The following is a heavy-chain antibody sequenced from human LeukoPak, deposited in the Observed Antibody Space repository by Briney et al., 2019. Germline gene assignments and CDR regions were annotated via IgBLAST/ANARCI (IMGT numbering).Heavy chain of an antibody. CDR2: INPSGGST. D-gene: IGHD5-24*01. Sequence: ASVKVSCKASGYTFTSNYIHWVRQAPGQGLEWMGIINPSGGSTSYAQKFQGRVTMTRDTSTSTVYMELSSLRSEDTAVYYCARDLEMATDYWGQGTLVTVSS. V-gene: IGHV1-46*01. CDR3: ARDLEMATDY. J-gene: IGHJ4*02. CDR1: GYTFTSNY.